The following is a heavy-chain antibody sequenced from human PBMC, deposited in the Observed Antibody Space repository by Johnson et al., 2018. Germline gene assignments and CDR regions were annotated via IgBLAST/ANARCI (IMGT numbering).Heavy chain of an antibody. CDR2: ISYDGSNK. Sequence: QVQLVQSGGGVVQXGRSLRLSCVASGFTFNSYGIHWARQAPGKGLEWVDVISYDGSNKYYADSGKGRFTISRDNSKNKLYLQMSSMRGEDTAVYYWAKVRRARYGMDVWGRGTTVTVSS. V-gene: IGHV3-30*18. D-gene: IGHD6-6*01. CDR1: GFTFNSYG. J-gene: IGHJ6*02. CDR3: AKVRRARYGMDV.